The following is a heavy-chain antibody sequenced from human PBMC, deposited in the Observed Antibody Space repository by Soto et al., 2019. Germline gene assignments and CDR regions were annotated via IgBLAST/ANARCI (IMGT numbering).Heavy chain of an antibody. CDR1: GYTFTSYD. V-gene: IGHV1-8*01. D-gene: IGHD3-3*01. CDR3: ARAPSSKTRINLEWLLPDYYGMDV. CDR2: MNPNSGNT. Sequence: VASVKVSCKASGYTFTSYDINWVRQATGQGLEWMGWMNPNSGNTGYAQKFQGRVTMTRNTSISTAYMELSSLRSEDTAVYYCARAPSSKTRINLEWLLPDYYGMDVWGQGTTVTVSS. J-gene: IGHJ6*02.